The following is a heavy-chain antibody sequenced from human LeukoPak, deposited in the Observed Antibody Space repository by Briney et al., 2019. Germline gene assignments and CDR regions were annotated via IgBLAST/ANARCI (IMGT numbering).Heavy chain of an antibody. V-gene: IGHV3-48*03. CDR1: GFTFSSYE. CDR2: ISRSGSTI. Sequence: GGSLRLSCAASGFTFSSYEMNWVRQAPGKGLEWVSYISRSGSTIYYADSVKGRFTISRDNAKNSLYLQMNSLRAEDTAVYYCARDPGYSSGYYYGTHDAFDIWGQGTMVTVSS. J-gene: IGHJ3*02. CDR3: ARDPGYSSGYYYGTHDAFDI. D-gene: IGHD3-22*01.